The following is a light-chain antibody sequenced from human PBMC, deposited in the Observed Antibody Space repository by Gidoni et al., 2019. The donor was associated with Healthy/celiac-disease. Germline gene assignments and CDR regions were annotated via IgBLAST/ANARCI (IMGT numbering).Light chain of an antibody. CDR3: QQSYSTPLT. Sequence: DIQMTQSPSSLSASVGDRVTSTCRASQSISSYLNWYQQKPGKAPKLLIYSASSLQSGVPSRFSGSGSGTDFTLTISSLQPEDFATYYCQQSYSTPLTFCGGTKVEIK. CDR1: QSISSY. CDR2: SAS. J-gene: IGKJ4*01. V-gene: IGKV1-39*01.